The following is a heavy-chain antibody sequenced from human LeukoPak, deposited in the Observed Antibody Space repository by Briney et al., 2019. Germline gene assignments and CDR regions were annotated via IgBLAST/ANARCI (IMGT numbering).Heavy chain of an antibody. Sequence: SETLSLTCTASGGSISSYYWSWIRQPPGKGLEWIGYIYYSGSTNYNPSLKSRVTISVDTSKNQFSLKLSSVTAADTAVYYCARQPYSSRPFDYWGQGTLVTVSS. CDR1: GGSISSYY. J-gene: IGHJ4*02. CDR3: ARQPYSSRPFDY. D-gene: IGHD6-13*01. V-gene: IGHV4-59*08. CDR2: IYYSGST.